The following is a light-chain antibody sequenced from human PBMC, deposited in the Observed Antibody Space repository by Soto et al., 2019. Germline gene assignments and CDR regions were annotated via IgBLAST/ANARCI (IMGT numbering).Light chain of an antibody. CDR2: GAS. Sequence: ETVMTQSPATLSVSPGERATLSCRASQSVSSNLAWYQQKPGQAPRLLIYGASTRATGIPARFSGSGSGTDFTLTISSLQSEDFAVDFCQQYKNWPPLTFGGGTKVEIK. J-gene: IGKJ4*01. CDR3: QQYKNWPPLT. V-gene: IGKV3-15*01. CDR1: QSVSSN.